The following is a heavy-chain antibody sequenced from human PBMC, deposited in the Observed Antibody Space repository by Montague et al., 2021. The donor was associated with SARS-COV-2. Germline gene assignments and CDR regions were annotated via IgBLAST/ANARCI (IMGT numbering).Heavy chain of an antibody. Sequence: PALVKPTQTLTLTCTFSGFSLSTSGMCVSWIRQPPGKALEWLALIDWDDDKYHSTSLKTRLTISKDTSKNQVVLTMTIMDPVDTATYYCARIWGATRGDAFDIWGQGTMVTVSS. J-gene: IGHJ3*02. D-gene: IGHD1-26*01. CDR1: GFSLSTSGMC. CDR3: ARIWGATRGDAFDI. CDR2: IDWDDDK. V-gene: IGHV2-70*01.